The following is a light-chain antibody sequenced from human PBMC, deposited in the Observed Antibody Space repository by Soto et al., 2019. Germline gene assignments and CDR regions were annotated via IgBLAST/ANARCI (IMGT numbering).Light chain of an antibody. CDR1: QSVSSN. V-gene: IGKV3-15*01. CDR3: QQYNNWPPLT. CDR2: GAS. J-gene: IGKJ4*01. Sequence: EIVMTQSPATPSVSPGERATLSCGASQSVSSNLAWYQQKPGQAPRLLIYGASTRATGIPARFSGSGSGTEFTLTISSLQSEDFAVYYCQQYNNWPPLTFGGGTKVDIK.